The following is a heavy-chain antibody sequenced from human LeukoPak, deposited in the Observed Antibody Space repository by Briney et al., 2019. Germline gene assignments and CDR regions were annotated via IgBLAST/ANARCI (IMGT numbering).Heavy chain of an antibody. CDR2: ISYDGNKI. D-gene: IGHD3-16*02. J-gene: IGHJ5*02. CDR3: AKDIRGGSYLDL. V-gene: IGHV3-30*02. CDR1: GFTFSSYG. Sequence: PGGSLRLSCAASGFTFSSYGMHWVRQAPGKGLEWITLISYDGNKITYADSVKGRVTISRDNSNHRAFLQMNSLRPEDTAVYYCAKDIRGGSYLDLWGRGTLVSVSS.